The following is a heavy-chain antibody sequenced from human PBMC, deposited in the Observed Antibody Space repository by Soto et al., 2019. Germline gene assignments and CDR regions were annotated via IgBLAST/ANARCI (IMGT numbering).Heavy chain of an antibody. J-gene: IGHJ4*02. Sequence: LRLSCAASGFRFSSYAMSWVRQAPEKGLEWVAVISGTGSSTYNADSVKGRFTISRDNSKNTLFLQMNSLRAEDTAVYYCAKVFSDISGYYSLDYWGQGTLVTVSS. CDR2: ISGTGSST. V-gene: IGHV3-23*01. D-gene: IGHD3-22*01. CDR1: GFRFSSYA. CDR3: AKVFSDISGYYSLDY.